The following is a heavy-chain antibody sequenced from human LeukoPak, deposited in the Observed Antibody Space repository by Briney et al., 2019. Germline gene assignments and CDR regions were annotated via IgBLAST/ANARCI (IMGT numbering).Heavy chain of an antibody. V-gene: IGHV3-23*01. Sequence: GGSLRLSCSASGFTFSSYAMSWVRQAPGKGLEWVSAIRASGGTAYYADSVKGRFTISGDNSKNTLYLQMNSLRAEDTAVYYCAKVWAHEGSGNPYWHFDLWGRGTLVTVSS. CDR3: AKVWAHEGSGNPYWHFDL. J-gene: IGHJ2*01. D-gene: IGHD3-10*01. CDR1: GFTFSSYA. CDR2: IRASGGTA.